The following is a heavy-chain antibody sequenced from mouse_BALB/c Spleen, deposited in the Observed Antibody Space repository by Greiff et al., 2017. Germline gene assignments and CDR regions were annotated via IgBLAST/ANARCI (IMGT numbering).Heavy chain of an antibody. CDR3: ARAADWAPH. V-gene: IGHV1-7*01. Sequence: QVQLQQSGAELAKPGASVTMSCKASGYTFTSYWMHWVKQRPGQGLEWIGYINPSTGYTEYNQKFKDKATLTADKSSSTAYMQLSSLTSEDSAVYYCARAADWAPHWGQGTTLTVSS. CDR2: INPSTGYT. CDR1: GYTFTSYW. J-gene: IGHJ2*01.